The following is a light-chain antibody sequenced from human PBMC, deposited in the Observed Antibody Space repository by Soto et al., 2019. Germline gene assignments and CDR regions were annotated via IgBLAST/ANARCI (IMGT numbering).Light chain of an antibody. CDR3: QQYAT. CDR2: DAS. J-gene: IGKJ1*01. CDR1: QTISSW. V-gene: IGKV1-5*01. Sequence: DIQMTQSPSTLSASVGDRVTITCRASQTISSWLAWYQLKPGKAPKLLIYDASNLKSGVPSRFSGSGSGTEFTLTICSLQPDDFATYFCQQYATFGQGTKVEIK.